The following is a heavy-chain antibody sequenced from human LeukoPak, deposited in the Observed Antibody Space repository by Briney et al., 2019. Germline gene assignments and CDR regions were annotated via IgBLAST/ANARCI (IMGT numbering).Heavy chain of an antibody. D-gene: IGHD1-26*01. CDR3: TTREKRIVGATSEDDAFDI. J-gene: IGHJ3*02. V-gene: IGHV3-15*01. CDR1: GFTFSNAW. CDR2: IKSKTDGGTT. Sequence: TGGSLRPSCAASGFTFSNAWMSWVRQAPGKGLEWVGRIKSKTDGGTTDYAAPVKGRFTISRDDSKNTLYLQMNSLKTEDTAVYYCTTREKRIVGATSEDDAFDIWGQGTMVTVSS.